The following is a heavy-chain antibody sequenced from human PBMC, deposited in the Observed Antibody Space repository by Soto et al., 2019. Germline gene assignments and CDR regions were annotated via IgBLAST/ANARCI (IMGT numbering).Heavy chain of an antibody. CDR2: IWLDGSNK. V-gene: IGHV3-33*01. D-gene: IGHD5-18*01. Sequence: QVQLVESGGGVVQPGRSLRLSCAASGFTFSSYGMHWVRQAPGKGLEWVAVIWLDGSNKYDADSVKGRFTISRDNSKNTMYLQMHSLRAEDTAVYYCARGLWSFDYWGQGTLVTVSS. CDR3: ARGLWSFDY. CDR1: GFTFSSYG. J-gene: IGHJ4*02.